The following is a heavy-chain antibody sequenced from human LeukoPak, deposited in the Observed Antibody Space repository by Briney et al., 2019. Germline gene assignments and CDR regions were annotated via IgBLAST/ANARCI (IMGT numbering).Heavy chain of an antibody. CDR3: ARRNPYYYYMDV. CDR1: GFTFSDYY. CDR2: ISSSGSTI. D-gene: IGHD1-14*01. V-gene: IGHV3-11*01. Sequence: PGGSLRLSCAASGFTFSDYYMSWIRQAPGKGLEWVSYISSSGSTIYYADSVKGRFTISRDNAKNSPYLQMNSLRAEDTAVYYCARRNPYYYYMDVWGKGTTVTVSS. J-gene: IGHJ6*03.